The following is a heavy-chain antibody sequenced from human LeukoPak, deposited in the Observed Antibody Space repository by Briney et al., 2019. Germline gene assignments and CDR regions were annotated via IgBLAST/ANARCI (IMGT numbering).Heavy chain of an antibody. V-gene: IGHV4-61*02. CDR3: ARDHSITQFDY. CDR2: IYTSGST. D-gene: IGHD2-15*01. CDR1: GGSISSGDYY. Sequence: TSQTLSLTCTVSGGSISSGDYYWSWIRQPPGKGLEWIGRIYTSGSTNYNPSLKSRVTISVDTSKNQFSLKLSSVTAADTAVYYCARDHSITQFDYWGQGTLVTVSS. J-gene: IGHJ4*02.